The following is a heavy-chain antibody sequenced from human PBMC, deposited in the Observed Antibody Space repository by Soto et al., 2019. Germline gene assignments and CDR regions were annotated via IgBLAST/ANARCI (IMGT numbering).Heavy chain of an antibody. Sequence: KPSETLCVTCTFSVGFINDFYWSWIRQPPGKGLEWIGYIYYSGSTGYNPSLKGRVTISVDTSKNQFSLKLRSVTAADTAVYYCARVGGVAARTFDYWGQGTLVTVSS. V-gene: IGHV4-59*01. CDR3: ARVGGVAARTFDY. CDR1: VGFINDFY. J-gene: IGHJ4*02. CDR2: IYYSGST. D-gene: IGHD6-6*01.